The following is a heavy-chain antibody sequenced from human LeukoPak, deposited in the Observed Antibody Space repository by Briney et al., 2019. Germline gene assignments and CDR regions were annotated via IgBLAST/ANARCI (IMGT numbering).Heavy chain of an antibody. V-gene: IGHV1-69*13. CDR3: ASDHADCSGGSCDYYYYGMDV. Sequence: VTVSCKASGGTFSSYAISWVRQAPGQGLEWMGGIIPIFGTANYAQKFQARFTITAAESTSTAYLELSSLTSEDTAVYYCASDHADCSGGSCDYYYYGMDVWGQGTTVTVSS. CDR2: IIPIFGTA. D-gene: IGHD2-15*01. J-gene: IGHJ6*02. CDR1: GGTFSSYA.